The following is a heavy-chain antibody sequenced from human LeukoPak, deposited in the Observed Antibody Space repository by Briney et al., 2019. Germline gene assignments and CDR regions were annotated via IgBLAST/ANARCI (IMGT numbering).Heavy chain of an antibody. CDR1: GYSISSGYF. D-gene: IGHD3-10*01. V-gene: IGHV4-38-2*01. CDR3: ATNYGSGSYYILVY. CDR2: IYHSGST. J-gene: IGHJ4*02. Sequence: KTSETLSLTCAVSGYSISSGYFWGWIRQPPGKGLEWIGIIYHSGSTYYNPSLKSRVTISLNTSKNQFSLKLSSVTAADTAVYYCATNYGSGSYYILVYWGQGTLVTVSS.